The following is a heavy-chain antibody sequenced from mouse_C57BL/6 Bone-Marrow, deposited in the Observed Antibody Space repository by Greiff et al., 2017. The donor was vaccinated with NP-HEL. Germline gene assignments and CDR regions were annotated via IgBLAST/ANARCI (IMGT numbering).Heavy chain of an antibody. Sequence: QVQLQQPGAELVMPGASVKLSCKASGYTFTSYWMHWVKQRPGLGLEWIGEIDPSDSYTNYNQKFKGKSTLTVDKSSSTAYMQLSSLTSEDSAVYYCARGDSLYAMDYWGQGTSVTVSS. D-gene: IGHD6-1*01. CDR1: GYTFTSYW. V-gene: IGHV1-69*01. CDR3: ARGDSLYAMDY. CDR2: IDPSDSYT. J-gene: IGHJ4*01.